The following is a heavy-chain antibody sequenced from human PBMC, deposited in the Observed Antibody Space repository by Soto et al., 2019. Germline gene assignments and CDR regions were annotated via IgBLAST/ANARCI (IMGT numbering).Heavy chain of an antibody. CDR1: GFTFSSYT. CDR2: ISSSGSYI. V-gene: IGHV3-21*01. J-gene: IGHJ5*02. D-gene: IGHD5-18*01. CDR3: ARDVETSMDGLNYFDP. Sequence: EEQLVESGGGLVKPGGSLRLSCAASGFTFSSYTMNWVRQAPGKGLEWVSSISSSGSYIHYADSVKGRFTISRDNAKNSLFLQMDRLRAEDTAVYYCARDVETSMDGLNYFDPWGQGTLVTVSS.